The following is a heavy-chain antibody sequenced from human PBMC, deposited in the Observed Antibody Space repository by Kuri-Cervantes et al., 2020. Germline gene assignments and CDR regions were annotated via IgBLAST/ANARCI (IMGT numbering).Heavy chain of an antibody. CDR3: ARGGWDLPGGDY. J-gene: IGHJ4*02. CDR1: GYTFTSYY. Sequence: ASVKVSCRASGYTFTSYYMHWVRQAPGQGLEWMGIINPSGGSTSYAQKFQGRVTMTRDRSTSTVYMELSSLRFEDTAVYYCARGGWDLPGGDYWGQGTRVTVYS. D-gene: IGHD1-26*01. V-gene: IGHV1-46*01. CDR2: INPSGGST.